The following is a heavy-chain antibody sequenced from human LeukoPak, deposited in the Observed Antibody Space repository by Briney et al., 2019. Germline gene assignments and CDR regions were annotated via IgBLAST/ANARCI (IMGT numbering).Heavy chain of an antibody. J-gene: IGHJ4*02. Sequence: GGSLRLSCAASGFTVSSNYMSWVRQAPGKGLEWVSVIYSGGSTYYADSVKGRFTISRDNSKNTLYLQMNSLRAEDTAVYYCAKDREITIFGVVPIRVFDYWGQGTLVTVSS. V-gene: IGHV3-53*01. CDR1: GFTVSSNY. CDR2: IYSGGST. D-gene: IGHD3-3*01. CDR3: AKDREITIFGVVPIRVFDY.